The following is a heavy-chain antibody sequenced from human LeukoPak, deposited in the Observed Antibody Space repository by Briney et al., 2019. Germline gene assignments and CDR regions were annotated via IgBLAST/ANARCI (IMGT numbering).Heavy chain of an antibody. CDR3: IKDIRPGGMDV. Sequence: SETLSLTCTVSGGSISSYYWSWIRQPAGKGLEWIGRIYTSGSTNYNPSLKSRVTMSVDTSKNQFSLKLSSVTAADTAIYYCIKDIRPGGMDVWGQGTTVTVSS. J-gene: IGHJ6*02. D-gene: IGHD2-15*01. V-gene: IGHV4-4*07. CDR1: GGSISSYY. CDR2: IYTSGST.